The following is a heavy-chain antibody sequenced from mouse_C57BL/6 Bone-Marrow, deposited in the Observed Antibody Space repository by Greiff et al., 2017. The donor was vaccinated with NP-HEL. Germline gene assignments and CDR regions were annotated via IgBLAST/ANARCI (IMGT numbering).Heavy chain of an antibody. Sequence: EVKLQESGGGLVQPGGSLKLSCAASGFTFSDYYMYWVRQTPEKRLEWVAYISNGGGSTYYPDTVKGRFTISRDNAKNTLYLQMSRLKSEDTAMYYCARQGGYGNYDDVWGTGTTVTVSS. J-gene: IGHJ1*03. CDR3: ARQGGYGNYDDV. D-gene: IGHD2-1*01. CDR1: GFTFSDYY. CDR2: ISNGGGST. V-gene: IGHV5-12*01.